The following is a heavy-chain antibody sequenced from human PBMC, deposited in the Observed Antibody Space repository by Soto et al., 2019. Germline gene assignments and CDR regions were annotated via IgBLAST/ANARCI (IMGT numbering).Heavy chain of an antibody. D-gene: IGHD5-18*01. CDR2: ISGSGGST. CDR1: GFTFSSYA. V-gene: IGHV3-23*01. Sequence: EVQLLESGGGLVQPGGSLRLSCAASGFTFSSYAMSWVRQAPGKGLEWVSAISGSGGSTYYADAVKGRCTISRDNSKNTLYLQMNSLRAEDTAVYYCAKLGLYSYVGPTEAYWGQGTLVTVSS. CDR3: AKLGLYSYVGPTEAY. J-gene: IGHJ4*02.